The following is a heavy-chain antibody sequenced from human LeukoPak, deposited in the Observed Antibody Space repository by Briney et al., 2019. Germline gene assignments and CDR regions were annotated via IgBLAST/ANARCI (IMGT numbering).Heavy chain of an antibody. V-gene: IGHV3-21*01. J-gene: IGHJ6*04. CDR1: GFTFSSYS. Sequence: PGGSLRLSCAASGFTFSSYSMNWVRQAPGKGLEWVSSISSSSSYIYYADSVKGRFAISRDNAKNSLYLQMNSLRAEDTAVYYCARVAITIFGVVGLDVWGKGTTVTVYS. CDR3: ARVAITIFGVVGLDV. D-gene: IGHD3-3*01. CDR2: ISSSSSYI.